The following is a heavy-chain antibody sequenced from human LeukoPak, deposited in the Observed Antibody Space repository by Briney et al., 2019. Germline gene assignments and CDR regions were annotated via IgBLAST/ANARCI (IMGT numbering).Heavy chain of an antibody. Sequence: SQTLSLTCTVSGGSFSSYYWSWIRQPPGKGLEWIGNIYYSGSTNYNPSLKSRVTISIDTSKNQFSLKVSSVTAADTAVYFCARVLVSDYGDYFDYWAQETLVTVSS. J-gene: IGHJ4*02. CDR2: IYYSGST. CDR3: ARVLVSDYGDYFDY. CDR1: GGSFSSYY. D-gene: IGHD4-17*01. V-gene: IGHV4-59*01.